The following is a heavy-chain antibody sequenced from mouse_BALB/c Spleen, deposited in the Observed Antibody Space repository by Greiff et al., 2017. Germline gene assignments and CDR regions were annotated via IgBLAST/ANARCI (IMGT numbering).Heavy chain of an antibody. CDR1: GYTFTSYW. CDR3: TIELSAWFAY. V-gene: IGHV1-69*02. D-gene: IGHD4-1*01. J-gene: IGHJ3*01. Sequence: QVQLQQPGAELVRPWASVKLSCKASGYTFTSYWINWVKQRPGQGLEWIGNIYPSDSYTNYNQKFKDKATLTVDKSSSTAYMQLSSPTSEDSAVYYCTIELSAWFAYWGQGTLVTVSA. CDR2: IYPSDSYT.